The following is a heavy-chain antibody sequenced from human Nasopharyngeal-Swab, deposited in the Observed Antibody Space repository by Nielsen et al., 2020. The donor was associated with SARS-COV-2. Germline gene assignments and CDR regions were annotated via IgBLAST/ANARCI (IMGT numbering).Heavy chain of an antibody. CDR2: IIPIFGTA. CDR1: GGTFNSYA. D-gene: IGHD6-6*01. Sequence: SVKVSCKASGGTFNSYAISWVRQAPGQGLEWMGGIIPIFGTANYARKFQGRVTITADESTSTAYMELSSLRSEDTAVYYCARRPYSSSSGDYYYGMDVWGQGTTVTVSS. CDR3: ARRPYSSSSGDYYYGMDV. J-gene: IGHJ6*02. V-gene: IGHV1-69*13.